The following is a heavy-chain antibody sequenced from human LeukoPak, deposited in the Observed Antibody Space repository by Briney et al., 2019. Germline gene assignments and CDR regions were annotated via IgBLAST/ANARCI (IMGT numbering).Heavy chain of an antibody. Sequence: SETLSLTCAAYGGSFSGYYWSWIRQPPGKGLEWIGEINHSGSTNYNPSLKSRVTISVDMSKNQFSLKLSSVTAADTAVYYCARAGAYYYDSSGYYHYWGQGTLVTVSS. D-gene: IGHD3-22*01. J-gene: IGHJ4*02. V-gene: IGHV4-34*01. CDR3: ARAGAYYYDSSGYYHY. CDR2: INHSGST. CDR1: GGSFSGYY.